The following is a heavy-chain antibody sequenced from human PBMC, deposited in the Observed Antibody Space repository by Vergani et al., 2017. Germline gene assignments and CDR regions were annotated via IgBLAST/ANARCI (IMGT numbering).Heavy chain of an antibody. V-gene: IGHV3-48*04. CDR3: ARVGTEPYDAFDI. CDR1: GFTFSSYW. D-gene: IGHD7-27*01. J-gene: IGHJ3*02. CDR2: ISSSGSTI. Sequence: EVQLMESGGGLVQPGGSLRLSCAASGFTFSSYWMSWVRQAPGKGLEWVSYISSSGSTIYYADSVKGRFTISRDNAKNSLYLQMNSLRAEDTAVYYCARVGTEPYDAFDIWGQGTMVTVSS.